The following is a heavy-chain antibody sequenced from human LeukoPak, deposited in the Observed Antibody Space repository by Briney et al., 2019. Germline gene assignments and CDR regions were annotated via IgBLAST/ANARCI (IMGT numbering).Heavy chain of an antibody. V-gene: IGHV4-34*01. CDR3: ARGGYGHILNPYYFDY. Sequence: SETLSLTCAVYGGSFSGYYWNWIRQPPGKGLEWIGEINHSGSTNYNPSLKSRVTISVDTSKNQFSLKLSSVTAADTAVYYCARGGYGHILNPYYFDYWGQGTLVTVSS. D-gene: IGHD5-12*01. CDR2: INHSGST. J-gene: IGHJ4*02. CDR1: GGSFSGYY.